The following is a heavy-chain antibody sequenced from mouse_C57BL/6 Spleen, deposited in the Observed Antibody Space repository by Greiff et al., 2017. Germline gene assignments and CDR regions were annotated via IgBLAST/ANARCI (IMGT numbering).Heavy chain of an antibody. CDR1: GFSLTSYG. V-gene: IGHV2-9*01. CDR3: AKRCDYSCFAY. Sequence: VQVVESGPGLVAPSPSLSISCTVSGFSLTSYGVDWVRQPPGEGLEWLGVICGGGSTNYNSALMSSLSISTDNSKSQVYLKMNSLQTYDTAMYYCAKRCDYSCFAYWGQGTLVTVSA. D-gene: IGHD2-4*01. CDR2: ICGGGST. J-gene: IGHJ3*01.